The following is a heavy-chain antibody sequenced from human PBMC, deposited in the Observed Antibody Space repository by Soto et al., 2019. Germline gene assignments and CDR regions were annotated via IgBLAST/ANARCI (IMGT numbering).Heavy chain of an antibody. CDR3: ASGPGSWYYYYMDV. CDR1: GYAFTSYD. D-gene: IGHD6-13*01. Sequence: QVQLVQSGAEVKKPGASVKVSCKASGYAFTSYDINWVRQATGQGLEWMGWMNPNSGNTGYAQKFQGRVTMTRNTSISTAYMELSSLRSQDTAVYYCASGPGSWYYYYMDVWGKGTTVTVSS. V-gene: IGHV1-8*01. J-gene: IGHJ6*03. CDR2: MNPNSGNT.